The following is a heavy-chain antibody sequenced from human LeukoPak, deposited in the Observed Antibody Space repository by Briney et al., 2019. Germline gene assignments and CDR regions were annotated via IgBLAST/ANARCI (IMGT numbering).Heavy chain of an antibody. D-gene: IGHD3-22*01. CDR3: ARSRPRGYDSSGYYWGAYDY. CDR2: INHSGST. J-gene: IGHJ4*02. V-gene: IGHV4-34*01. Sequence: PSETLSLTCAVYGVSFSGYYWSWIRQPPGKGLEWIGEINHSGSTNYNPSLKSRVTISVDTSKNQFSLKLSSVTAADTAVYYCARSRPRGYDSSGYYWGAYDYWGQGTLVTVSS. CDR1: GVSFSGYY.